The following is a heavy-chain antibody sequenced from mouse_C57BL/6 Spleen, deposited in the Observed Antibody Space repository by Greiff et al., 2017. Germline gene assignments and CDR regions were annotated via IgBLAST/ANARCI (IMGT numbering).Heavy chain of an antibody. D-gene: IGHD1-1*01. CDR3: ARWGTTVVATGYFDV. CDR1: GYTFTSYG. J-gene: IGHJ1*03. CDR2: IYPRSGNT. Sequence: QVQLQQSGAELARPGASVKLSCKASGYTFTSYGISWVKQRTGQGLEWFGEIYPRSGNTYYNEKFKGKATLTADKSSSTAYMELRSLTSEDSAVYFCARWGTTVVATGYFDVWGTGTTVTVSS. V-gene: IGHV1-81*01.